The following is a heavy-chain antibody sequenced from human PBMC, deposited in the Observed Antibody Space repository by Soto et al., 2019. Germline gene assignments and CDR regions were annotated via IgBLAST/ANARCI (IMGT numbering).Heavy chain of an antibody. Sequence: QVQLQESGPGLVKPSETLSLTCTVSGGSVSSGSYYWSWIRQPPGKGLEWIGYIYYSGSTNYNPSLKRRVTISVDTSKNQFSLKLSSVTAADTAVYYCARDRVVDSDTAMVISAYYYVMDVWGQGTTVTVSS. D-gene: IGHD5-18*01. V-gene: IGHV4-61*01. CDR3: ARDRVVDSDTAMVISAYYYVMDV. CDR2: IYYSGST. CDR1: GGSVSSGSYY. J-gene: IGHJ6*02.